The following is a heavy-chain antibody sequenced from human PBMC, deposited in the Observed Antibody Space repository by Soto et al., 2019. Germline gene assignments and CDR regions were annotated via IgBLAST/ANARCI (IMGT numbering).Heavy chain of an antibody. Sequence: EVQLVESGGGLVQPGGSLRLSCAASGFAFTSYWMHWVRRAPGRGLEWVANINEDGSEKYYVDSVKGRFTISRDNAENSVQLQVNSLRVEDTAVYYCLRGGRIYWGQGTLVAVSS. CDR1: GFAFTSYW. J-gene: IGHJ4*02. V-gene: IGHV3-7*04. D-gene: IGHD3-3*02. CDR3: LRGGRIY. CDR2: INEDGSEK.